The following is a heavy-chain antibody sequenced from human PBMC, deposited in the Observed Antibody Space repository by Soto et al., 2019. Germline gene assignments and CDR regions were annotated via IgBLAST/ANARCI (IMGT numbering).Heavy chain of an antibody. Sequence: QVQLQQWGAGLVKPSETLSLSCAVYGQSFSGHSWAWIRQPPGKGLEWIGEINESGSTYYNPSLKSRVTISTATSKNQFYLKLSSVSAADTAAYFCARGSGIVALPGELEDVKYDYWGQGTLVNVSS. CDR3: ARGSGIVALPGELEDVKYDY. CDR1: GQSFSGHS. CDR2: INESGST. D-gene: IGHD1-1*01. J-gene: IGHJ4*02. V-gene: IGHV4-34*01.